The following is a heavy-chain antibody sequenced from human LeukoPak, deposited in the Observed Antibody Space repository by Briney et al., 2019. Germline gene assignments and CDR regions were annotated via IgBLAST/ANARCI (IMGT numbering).Heavy chain of an antibody. V-gene: IGHV3-13*01. J-gene: IGHJ6*03. D-gene: IGHD6-6*01. CDR2: IGTAGDT. CDR1: GFTFSSYD. Sequence: PGGSLRLSCAASGFTFSSYDMHWVRQATGKGLEWVSAIGTAGDTYYPGSVKGRFTISRENAKNSLYLQMNSLRDGDTAVYYCARAPRYSSSFFHMDVWGKETTVTVSS. CDR3: ARAPRYSSSFFHMDV.